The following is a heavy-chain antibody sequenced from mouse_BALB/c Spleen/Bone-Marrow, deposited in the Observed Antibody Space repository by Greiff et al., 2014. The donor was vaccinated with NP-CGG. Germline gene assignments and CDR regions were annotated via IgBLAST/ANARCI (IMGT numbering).Heavy chain of an antibody. CDR3: AKGLIYYCGRRDGYFDV. Sequence: LVESGAELARPGASVKMSCEASGYTFTSYTMHWVKQRPGQGLEWIGYINPSSGYTNYNQRFKDKATLTADKSSSTAYMQLSSLTSEDSAVYYCAKGLIYYCGRRDGYFDVWGAGTTVTVSS. CDR2: INPSSGYT. V-gene: IGHV1-4*01. J-gene: IGHJ1*01. D-gene: IGHD1-1*01. CDR1: GYTFTSYT.